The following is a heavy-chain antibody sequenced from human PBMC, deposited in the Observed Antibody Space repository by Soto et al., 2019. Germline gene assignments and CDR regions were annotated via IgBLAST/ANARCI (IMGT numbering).Heavy chain of an antibody. CDR1: GFTFINYW. V-gene: IGHV3-74*01. D-gene: IGHD6-19*01. CDR3: TRSPSSGSSDY. CDR2: INGDGSFT. Sequence: ELQLVESGGGLIQPGGSLRLSCAASGFTFINYWMHWVRQAPGKGLVWVSRINGDGSFTNYAASVKGRFTISRDNAKNTLYLQMNSLRAEDTAVYYCTRSPSSGSSDYWGQGVLVTVSS. J-gene: IGHJ4*02.